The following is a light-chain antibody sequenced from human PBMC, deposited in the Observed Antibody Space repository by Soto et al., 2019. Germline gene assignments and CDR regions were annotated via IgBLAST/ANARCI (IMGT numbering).Light chain of an antibody. CDR2: KAS. J-gene: IGKJ4*01. CDR1: QSISSW. CDR3: QQYNSYTIT. V-gene: IGKV1-5*03. Sequence: DIQMTQSPSTLSASVGDRVTITCRASQSISSWLAWYQQKPGKAPKLLIYKASSLESGVPSRFSGSGSGTEFTLTISSLQPDEFATYYCQQYNSYTITFGGGTKVDIX.